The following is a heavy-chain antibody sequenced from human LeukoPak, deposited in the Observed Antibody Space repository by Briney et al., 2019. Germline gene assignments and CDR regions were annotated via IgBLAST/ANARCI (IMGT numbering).Heavy chain of an antibody. J-gene: IGHJ4*02. D-gene: IGHD2-15*01. Sequence: GGSLRLSCAASGFTFSSYWMSWVRQAPGKGLEWVANINEHGGEKYYADSVKGRFTISRDNAKNPLYLQMNSLRAEDTALYYCARLYFSGDKHYSMFDCWGQGTLVTVSS. CDR1: GFTFSSYW. CDR2: INEHGGEK. CDR3: ARLYFSGDKHYSMFDC. V-gene: IGHV3-7*03.